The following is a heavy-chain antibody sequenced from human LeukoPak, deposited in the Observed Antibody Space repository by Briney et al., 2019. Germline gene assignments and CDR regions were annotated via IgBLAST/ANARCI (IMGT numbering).Heavy chain of an antibody. CDR2: IYSDGST. Sequence: GGSLRLSCAASGFTVSSNYMSWVRQAPGKGPEWVSVIYSDGSTYYADSVKGRFTISRDTSKNTLDLQMNSLRAEDTAVYYCAKERDYYYGMDVWGQGTTVTVSS. CDR1: GFTVSSNY. CDR3: AKERDYYYGMDV. J-gene: IGHJ6*02. V-gene: IGHV3-53*01.